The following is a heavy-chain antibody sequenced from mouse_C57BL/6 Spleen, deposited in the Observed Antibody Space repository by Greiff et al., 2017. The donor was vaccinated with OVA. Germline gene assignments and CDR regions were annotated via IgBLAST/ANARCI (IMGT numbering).Heavy chain of an antibody. CDR2: ISSVGCYT. J-gene: IGHJ2*01. V-gene: IGHV5-6*01. CDR3: ARVGTGVFDY. CDR1: GFTFSSYG. Sequence: DVQLVQSGADLVRPGASVKLSCAASGFTFSSYGMSWVRQTPDKRLEWVATISSVGCYTYYPHSVKGRFTISRDNAKNTLYLQMSSLKSEDTAMYYCARVGTGVFDYWGQGTTLTVSS. D-gene: IGHD4-1*01.